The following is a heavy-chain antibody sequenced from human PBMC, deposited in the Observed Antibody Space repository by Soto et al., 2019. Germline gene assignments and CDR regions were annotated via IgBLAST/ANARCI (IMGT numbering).Heavy chain of an antibody. CDR3: ARGTQYYDSTGYYTRPLAY. CDR2: IFHSGGT. J-gene: IGHJ4*02. CDR1: GGSISSSIW. V-gene: IGHV4-4*02. D-gene: IGHD3-22*01. Sequence: PSETLSLTCDVSGGSISSSIWWSWVRQPPGKGLEWIGEIFHSGGTRYNPSLESRVTISVETSKNQFSLKLISVTAADTAVYFCARGTQYYDSTGYYTRPLAYWGQGALVT.